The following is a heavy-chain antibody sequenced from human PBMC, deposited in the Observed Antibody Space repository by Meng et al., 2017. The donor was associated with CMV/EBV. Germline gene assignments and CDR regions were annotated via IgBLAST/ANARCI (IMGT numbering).Heavy chain of an antibody. D-gene: IGHD3-3*01. J-gene: IGHJ2*01. Sequence: SCTASGVTFNIYNMNWVRQAPGQGLEWVSSISSSSSYIYYADSVKGRFTISRDNAKNSLYLQMNSLRAEDTAVYYCARDNWNWYFDLWGRGTLVTVSS. V-gene: IGHV3-21*01. CDR3: ARDNWNWYFDL. CDR2: ISSSSSYI. CDR1: GVTFNIYN.